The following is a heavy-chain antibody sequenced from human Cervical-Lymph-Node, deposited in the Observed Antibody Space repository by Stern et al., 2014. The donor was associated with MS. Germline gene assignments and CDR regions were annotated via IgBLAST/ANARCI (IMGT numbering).Heavy chain of an antibody. D-gene: IGHD1-1*01. CDR2: IYWDNDI. V-gene: IGHV2-5*02. Sequence: QITLKESGPTQVIPTQTLTLTCAFSGFSLTTSGVGVGWIRQTPGKALEXLALIYWDNDIRYSPSLRYRLTITKDTSKNQVVLTMTTMDPVDTGTYYCAHSHDGSKYPSGYEAFDTWGQGTMVTVSS. CDR1: GFSLTTSGVG. CDR3: AHSHDGSKYPSGYEAFDT. J-gene: IGHJ3*02.